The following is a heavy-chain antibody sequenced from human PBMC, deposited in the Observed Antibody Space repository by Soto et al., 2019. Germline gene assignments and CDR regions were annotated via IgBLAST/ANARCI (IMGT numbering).Heavy chain of an antibody. CDR3: VKDIAAAGPKY. D-gene: IGHD6-13*01. CDR1: GLPFSSYN. CDR2: IISTGTYV. Sequence: GGSLRLSCAASGLPFSSYNMNWVRQAPGKALEWVSSIISTGTYVYYADSVRGRFTISRDNAKNSLYLQMNSLRADDTAVYYCVKDIAAAGPKYWGQGTLVTVSS. V-gene: IGHV3-21*01. J-gene: IGHJ4*02.